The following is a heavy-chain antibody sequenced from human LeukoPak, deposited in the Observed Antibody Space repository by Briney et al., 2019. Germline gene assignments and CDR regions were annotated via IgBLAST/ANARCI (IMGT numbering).Heavy chain of an antibody. V-gene: IGHV3-64D*06. CDR2: ISSNGATT. CDR1: GFTFNRFY. J-gene: IGHJ6*02. D-gene: IGHD1-26*01. CDR3: ARKWELLNYYYGMDV. Sequence: GGSLRLSCSASGFTFNRFYLHWVRQAPGKGLEFVSHISSNGATTYYADSVKGRFTISRDNSKNTLYLQMSSLRADDTAVYYCARKWELLNYYYGMDVWGQGTTVTVSS.